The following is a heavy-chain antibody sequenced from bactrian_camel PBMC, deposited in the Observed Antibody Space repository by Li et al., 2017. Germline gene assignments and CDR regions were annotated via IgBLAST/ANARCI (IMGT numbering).Heavy chain of an antibody. J-gene: IGHJ4*01. CDR2: HYTGTATT. V-gene: IGHV3S1*01. D-gene: IGHD7*01. CDR1: GYGALYLC. Sequence: HVQLVESGGGSVQTGGSVRLSCAASGYGALYLCMGWFRQAPGKERAAVAAHYTGTATTYVADSVKGRFTVSQDNTKNTMFLQMNSLKPEDTAVYYCAARVQIPSRYCPGDPTTGHWGQGTQVTVS. CDR3: AARVQIPSRYCPGDPTTGH.